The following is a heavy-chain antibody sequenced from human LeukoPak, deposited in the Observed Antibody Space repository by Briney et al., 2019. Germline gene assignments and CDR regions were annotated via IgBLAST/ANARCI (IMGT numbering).Heavy chain of an antibody. V-gene: IGHV3-11*01. J-gene: IGHJ5*02. D-gene: IGHD5-12*01. CDR3: ARDRKMTSIVATNSRNNWFDP. Sequence: PGGSLRLSCAASGFTFSDYYMSWIRQAPGKGLEWVSYISSSGSTIYYADSVKGRFTISRDNAKNSPYLQMNSLRAEDTAVYYCARDRKMTSIVATNSRNNWFDPWGQGTLVTVSS. CDR1: GFTFSDYY. CDR2: ISSSGSTI.